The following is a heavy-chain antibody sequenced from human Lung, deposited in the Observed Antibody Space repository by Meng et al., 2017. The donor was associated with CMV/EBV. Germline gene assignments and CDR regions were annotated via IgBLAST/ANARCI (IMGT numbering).Heavy chain of an antibody. CDR1: GYTFTGYY. V-gene: IGHV1-2*02. CDR2: INPNSGGT. Sequence: ASXXVSXKASGYTFTGYYMHWVRQAPGQGLEWMGWINPNSGGTNYAQKLQGRVTMTRDTSISTAYMELSRLRSDDTAVYYCARGYCSSTSCYTWMDYWGQGTXVTVSS. CDR3: ARGYCSSTSCYTWMDY. D-gene: IGHD2-2*02. J-gene: IGHJ4*02.